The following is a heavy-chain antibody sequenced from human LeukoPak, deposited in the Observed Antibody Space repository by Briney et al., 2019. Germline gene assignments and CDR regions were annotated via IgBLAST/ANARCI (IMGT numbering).Heavy chain of an antibody. J-gene: IGHJ4*02. CDR3: DY. V-gene: IGHV3-23*01. CDR2: ISGSGDNT. Sequence: PSETLSLTCAVYGGSFSGYYWSWIRQAPGKGLEWVSGISGSGDNTYYADSVKGRFTISRDNSKNTLYVQVNSLGTEDTAAYYFDYWGQGTLVTVSS. CDR1: GGSFSGYY.